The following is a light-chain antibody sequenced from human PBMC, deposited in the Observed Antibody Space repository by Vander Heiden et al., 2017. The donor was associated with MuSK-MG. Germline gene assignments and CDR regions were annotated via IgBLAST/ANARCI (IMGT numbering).Light chain of an antibody. CDR2: AAS. V-gene: IGKV1-39*01. CDR3: QQSYSTPS. J-gene: IGKJ3*01. Sequence: DIQMTQSPFSLSASVGDRVTITCRARQSISSYLNWYQQKPGKAPKLLIYAASNLQGGVPSRFSGSGSGTDFTLTISSLQREDFATYYCQQSYSTPSFGPGTKVDFK. CDR1: QSISSY.